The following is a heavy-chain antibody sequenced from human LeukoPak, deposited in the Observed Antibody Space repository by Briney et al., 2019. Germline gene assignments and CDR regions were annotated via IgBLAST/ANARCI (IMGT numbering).Heavy chain of an antibody. J-gene: IGHJ4*02. CDR1: GFTFSSYA. CDR3: ARDEARGYDFRPQDH. V-gene: IGHV3-23*01. CDR2: ISGSGGST. Sequence: GGSLRLSCAASGFTFSSYAMSWVRQAPGRGLEWVSAISGSGGSTYYADSVKGRFTISRDNSKNTLYLQMNSLRVEDTAVYYCARDEARGYDFRPQDHWGQGTLVSVSS. D-gene: IGHD3-3*01.